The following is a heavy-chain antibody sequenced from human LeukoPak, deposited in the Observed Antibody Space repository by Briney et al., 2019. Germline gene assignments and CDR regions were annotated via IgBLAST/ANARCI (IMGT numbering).Heavy chain of an antibody. CDR2: IYYSGST. V-gene: IGHV4-30-4*01. Sequence: PLETLSLTCTVSGGSISSGDYYWSWIRQPPGKGLEWIGYIYYSGSTYYNPSLKSRVTISVDTSKNQFSLKLSSVTAADTAVYYCARGGEWRAFDIWGQGTMVTVSS. D-gene: IGHD2-8*01. J-gene: IGHJ3*02. CDR3: ARGGEWRAFDI. CDR1: GGSISSGDYY.